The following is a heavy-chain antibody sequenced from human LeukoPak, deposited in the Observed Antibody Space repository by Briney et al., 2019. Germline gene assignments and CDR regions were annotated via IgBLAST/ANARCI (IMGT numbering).Heavy chain of an antibody. CDR1: GYTFTSYD. CDR3: AREGMCKDNWFDP. Sequence: ASVKVSCKASGYTFTSYDINWVRQATGQGLEWMGWMNPNSGNTGYAQKFQGRVTMTRNTSISTAYMELSSLRSEDTAVYYLAREGMCKDNWFDPWGQGTLVTVSS. J-gene: IGHJ5*02. V-gene: IGHV1-8*01. CDR2: MNPNSGNT.